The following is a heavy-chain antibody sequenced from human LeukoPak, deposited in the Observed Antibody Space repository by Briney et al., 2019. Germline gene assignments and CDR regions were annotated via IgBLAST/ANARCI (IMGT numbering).Heavy chain of an antibody. CDR3: ARHGLAAVGTMVRGVYFDY. Sequence: GESLKISCKGSGYSFTSYWIGWVRQMPGKGLEWMGIIYPGDSDTRYSPSFQGQVTISADKSISTAYLQWSSLKASDTAMYYCARHGLAAVGTMVRGVYFDYWGQGTLVTVSS. V-gene: IGHV5-51*01. CDR2: IYPGDSDT. D-gene: IGHD3-10*01. CDR1: GYSFTSYW. J-gene: IGHJ4*02.